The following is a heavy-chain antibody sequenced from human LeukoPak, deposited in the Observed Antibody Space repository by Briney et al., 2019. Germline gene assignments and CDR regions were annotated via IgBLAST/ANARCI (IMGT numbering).Heavy chain of an antibody. CDR1: GFTFSSYW. V-gene: IGHV3-7*01. CDR2: IKQDGSEK. J-gene: IGHJ4*02. CDR3: AREVEMATIYYFDY. D-gene: IGHD5-24*01. Sequence: GGSLRLSCAASGFTFSSYWMSWVRQAPGKGLEWVANIKQDGSEKYYVDSVKGRFTISRDNAKNSLYLQMNSLRAEDTAVYYCAREVEMATIYYFDYWGRGTLVTVSS.